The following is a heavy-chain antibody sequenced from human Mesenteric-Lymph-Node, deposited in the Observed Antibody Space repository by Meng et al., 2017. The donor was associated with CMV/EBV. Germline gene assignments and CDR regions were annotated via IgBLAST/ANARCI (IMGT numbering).Heavy chain of an antibody. Sequence: SETLSLTCTVSGGSIGNYYLGWIRQAPGKAPEWIGYMYYSGYTSYNPSIKSRVTISVDSSQSQFSLSLRSVTAADTAVYYCARDRGMYAMHVWGQGTTVTVSS. CDR3: ARDRGMYAMHV. CDR2: MYYSGYT. D-gene: IGHD1-14*01. V-gene: IGHV4-59*01. J-gene: IGHJ6*02. CDR1: GGSIGNYY.